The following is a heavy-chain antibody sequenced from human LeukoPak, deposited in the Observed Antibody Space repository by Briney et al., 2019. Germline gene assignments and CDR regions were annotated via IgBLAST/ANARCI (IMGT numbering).Heavy chain of an antibody. V-gene: IGHV3-21*01. CDR3: ARVRSSGWNYDGFDI. J-gene: IGHJ3*02. CDR2: ISSTGTYI. D-gene: IGHD6-19*01. CDR1: GFTFNTYT. Sequence: PGGSLRLSCAASGFTFNTYTMNWVRQAPGKGLEWVSSISSTGTYIYYTDSVKGRFTISRVNAKNSLYLQMNSLRAEDTAVYYCARVRSSGWNYDGFDIWGQGTMVAVSS.